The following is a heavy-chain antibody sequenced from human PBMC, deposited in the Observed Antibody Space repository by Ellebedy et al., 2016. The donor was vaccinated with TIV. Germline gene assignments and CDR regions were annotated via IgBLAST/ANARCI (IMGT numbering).Heavy chain of an antibody. Sequence: ASVKVSXKASGYTFTSYYMHWVRQAPGQGLEWMGIINPSGGSTSYAQKFQGRVTMTRDTSTSTVYMELSSLRSEDTAVYYCARDSVYCSGGSCYSFYYYYGMDVWGQGTTVTVSS. CDR2: INPSGGST. D-gene: IGHD2-15*01. J-gene: IGHJ6*02. V-gene: IGHV1-46*01. CDR3: ARDSVYCSGGSCYSFYYYYGMDV. CDR1: GYTFTSYY.